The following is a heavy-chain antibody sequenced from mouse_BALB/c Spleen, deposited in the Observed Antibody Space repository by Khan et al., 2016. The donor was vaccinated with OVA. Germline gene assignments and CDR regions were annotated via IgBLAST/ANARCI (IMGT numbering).Heavy chain of an antibody. CDR3: TREAYRYDEYYFDY. CDR2: ISSGGST. CDR1: GFTFSSYV. D-gene: IGHD2-14*01. V-gene: IGHV5-6-5*01. Sequence: EVELVVSGGGSVKPGGSLKLSCVVSGFTFSSYVMSWVRQTPEKRLEWVASISSGGSTYYPDSVKGRFTISRDNARNIVYLQMSSLRSEDMAMYFCTREAYRYDEYYFDYWGQGTTLTVSS. J-gene: IGHJ2*01.